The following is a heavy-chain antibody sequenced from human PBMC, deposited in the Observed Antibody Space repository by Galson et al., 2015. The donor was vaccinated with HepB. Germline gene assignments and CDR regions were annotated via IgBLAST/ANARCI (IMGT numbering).Heavy chain of an antibody. CDR3: TTLNRNDYYDSSAPGY. D-gene: IGHD3-22*01. CDR1: GFTFSNAW. J-gene: IGHJ4*02. V-gene: IGHV3-15*01. Sequence: SLRLSCAASGFTFSNAWMSWVRQAPGKGLEWVGRIKSKSDGGTTDYAAPVKGRFTISRDDSKNTLYLQMNSLKTEDTAVYYCTTLNRNDYYDSSAPGYWGQGTLVAVSS. CDR2: IKSKSDGGTT.